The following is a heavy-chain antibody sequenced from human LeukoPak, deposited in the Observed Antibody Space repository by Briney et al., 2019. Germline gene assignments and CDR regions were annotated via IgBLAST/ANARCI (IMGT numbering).Heavy chain of an antibody. CDR3: ARGVDTAMVGY. Sequence: GGSLRLSCAASGFTVSSNYMSWVRQAPGKGLEWVSVIYSGGSTYYADSVKGRFTISRDNSKNTLYLQMNSLRAEDTAVYYCARGVDTAMVGYWGQGTLVTVSS. CDR2: IYSGGST. CDR1: GFTVSSNY. D-gene: IGHD5-18*01. J-gene: IGHJ4*02. V-gene: IGHV3-53*01.